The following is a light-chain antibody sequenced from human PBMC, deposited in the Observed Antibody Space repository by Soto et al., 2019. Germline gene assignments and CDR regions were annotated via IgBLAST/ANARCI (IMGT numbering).Light chain of an antibody. CDR2: SAS. V-gene: IGKV1-39*01. CDR3: QQSFNTHPP. Sequence: DIQITQSPSCLSASVGDRVTITWRASQSIGGNLNWYQQKQGTAPNLLTYSASSLQSGVPSRFSGSGSGTDFNLTISNLQPEDFVSYFCQQSFNTHPPVGGGTTV. CDR1: QSIGGN. J-gene: IGKJ4*01.